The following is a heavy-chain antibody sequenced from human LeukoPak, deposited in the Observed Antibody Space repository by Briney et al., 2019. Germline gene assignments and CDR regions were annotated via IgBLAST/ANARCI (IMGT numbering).Heavy chain of an antibody. J-gene: IGHJ3*02. CDR1: GLTVSSSY. Sequence: GGSLRLSCAASGLTVSSSYVSWVRQAPGKGLEWGSIIYNDGSTYYADSMKGRFTISRDNSKNTLYLQVNSLRAEDTAMYYCARNILFAFDIWGQGAMVTV. CDR2: IYNDGST. V-gene: IGHV3-53*01. CDR3: ARNILFAFDI.